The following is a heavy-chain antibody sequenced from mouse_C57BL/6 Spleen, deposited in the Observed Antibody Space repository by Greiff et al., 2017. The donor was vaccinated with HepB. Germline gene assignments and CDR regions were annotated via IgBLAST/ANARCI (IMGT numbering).Heavy chain of an antibody. CDR2: IWRGGST. D-gene: IGHD2-5*01. CDR1: GFSLTSYG. J-gene: IGHJ2*01. CDR3: AKNRDSNYLYYFDY. Sequence: VQLQQSGPGLVQPSQSLSITCTVSGFSLTSYGVHWVRQSPGKGLEWLGVIWRGGSTDYNAAFMSRLSITKDNSKSQVFFKMNSLQADDTAIYYCAKNRDSNYLYYFDYWGQGTTLTVSS. V-gene: IGHV2-5*01.